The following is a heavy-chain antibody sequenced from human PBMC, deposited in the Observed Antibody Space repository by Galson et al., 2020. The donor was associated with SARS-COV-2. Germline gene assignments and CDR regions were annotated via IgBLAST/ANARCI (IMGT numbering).Heavy chain of an antibody. V-gene: IGHV3-48*01. CDR2: ITKSSSTI. Sequence: GESLKISCAASGFLFSDYDMNWVRQAPGKGLEWVSFITKSSSTIYYADSVRGRFTISRDNAKSSLYLQMNGLRAEDTAVYYCVRDRHGGALDDWGQGTLVTVSS. CDR1: GFLFSDYD. D-gene: IGHD2-15*01. CDR3: VRDRHGGALDD. J-gene: IGHJ4*02.